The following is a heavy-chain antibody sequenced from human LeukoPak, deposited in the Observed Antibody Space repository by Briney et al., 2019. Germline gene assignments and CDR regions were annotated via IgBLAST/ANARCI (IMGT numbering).Heavy chain of an antibody. CDR2: IIPIFGTA. J-gene: IGHJ5*02. V-gene: IGHV1-69*05. CDR3: ARARAPLGYGDSYWFDP. CDR1: GGTFSSYA. Sequence: ASVKVSCKASGGTFSSYAISWVRQAPGQGLEWMGGIIPIFGTANYAQKFQGRVTITTDESTSTAYMELSSLRSEDTAVYYCARARAPLGYGDSYWFDPWGQGTLVTVSS. D-gene: IGHD4-17*01.